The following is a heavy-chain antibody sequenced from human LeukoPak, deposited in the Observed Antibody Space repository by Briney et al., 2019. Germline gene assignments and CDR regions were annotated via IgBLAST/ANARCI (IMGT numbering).Heavy chain of an antibody. D-gene: IGHD3-10*01. CDR3: AKDQDSMVRGIIWMNNWFDP. CDR2: LSGSGDTT. Sequence: GGSLRLSCAASGFTFSSYAMSWVRQAPGKGLEWVSALSGSGDTTYYADSVKGRFTISRDNSKNTLYLQMNSLRAEDTAVYYCAKDQDSMVRGIIWMNNWFDPWGQGNLVTVSS. V-gene: IGHV3-23*01. CDR1: GFTFSSYA. J-gene: IGHJ5*02.